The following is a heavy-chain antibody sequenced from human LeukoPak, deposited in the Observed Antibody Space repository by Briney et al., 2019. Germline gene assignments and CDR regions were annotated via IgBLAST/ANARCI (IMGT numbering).Heavy chain of an antibody. D-gene: IGHD5-24*01. CDR1: GITVSSNY. J-gene: IGHJ3*02. V-gene: IGHV3-53*01. CDR3: AREASRDGYNDAFDI. Sequence: GGSLRLSCAASGITVSSNYMSWVRQAPGKGLEWVPVHYSGGSTKYADSVKGRFTISRDNSKNTLYLQMDSLRAEDTAVYYCAREASRDGYNDAFDIWGQGTMVTVS. CDR2: HYSGGST.